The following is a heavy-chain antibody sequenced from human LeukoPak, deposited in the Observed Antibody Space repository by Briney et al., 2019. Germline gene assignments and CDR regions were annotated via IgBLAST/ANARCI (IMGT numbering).Heavy chain of an antibody. CDR3: ARDGLRYNWNDFDY. CDR1: GFTFSSYA. J-gene: IGHJ4*02. V-gene: IGHV3-30-3*01. CDR2: TSYDGSNK. D-gene: IGHD1-1*01. Sequence: HPGGSLRLSCAASGFTFSSYAMHWVGQAPGKGLEWVAVTSYDGSNKYYADSVKGRFTISRDNSKNTLYLQMNSLRAEDTAVYYCARDGLRYNWNDFDYWGQGTLVTVSS.